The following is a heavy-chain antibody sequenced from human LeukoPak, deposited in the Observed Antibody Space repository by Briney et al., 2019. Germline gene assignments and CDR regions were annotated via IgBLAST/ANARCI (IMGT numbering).Heavy chain of an antibody. Sequence: GGSLRLSCAASGLAFSSYGMHWVRQAPGKGLEWVAFIRYDGSNKYYADSVKGRFTISRDNSKNTLYLQMNSLRAEDTAVYYCAKDYGVAGTPGYWGQGTLVTVSS. D-gene: IGHD6-19*01. CDR1: GLAFSSYG. CDR3: AKDYGVAGTPGY. V-gene: IGHV3-30*02. J-gene: IGHJ4*02. CDR2: IRYDGSNK.